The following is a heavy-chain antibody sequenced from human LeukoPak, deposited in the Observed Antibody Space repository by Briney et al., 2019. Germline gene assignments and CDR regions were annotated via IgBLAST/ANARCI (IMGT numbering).Heavy chain of an antibody. Sequence: ESGPTLLHXTQTLTLTCTFSGFSLSTSGMCVSWIRQPPGKALEWLPPIDWDDDKYYSTSLKTRLTISKDTSKNQVVLTMTTMDTVDTATYYCARTRQAPLIDYWGQGTLVTVSS. CDR1: GFSLSTSGMC. CDR2: IDWDDDK. V-gene: IGHV2-70*01. CDR3: ARTRQAPLIDY. J-gene: IGHJ4*02.